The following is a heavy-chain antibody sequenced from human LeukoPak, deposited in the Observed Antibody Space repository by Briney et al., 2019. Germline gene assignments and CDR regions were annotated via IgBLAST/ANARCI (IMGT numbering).Heavy chain of an antibody. CDR2: INTYSGIP. D-gene: IGHD6-13*01. V-gene: IGHV7-4-1*02. J-gene: IGHJ4*02. CDR1: GYIFTNYA. Sequence: ASVKVSCKASGYIFTNYALNWVRQAPGQGLEWMGWINTYSGIPTYAQGFTGRFVFSLDTSVSAAYLEITSLKAEDTAVYYCARDPAADAPSRGQGTLVTVSS. CDR3: ARDPAADAPS.